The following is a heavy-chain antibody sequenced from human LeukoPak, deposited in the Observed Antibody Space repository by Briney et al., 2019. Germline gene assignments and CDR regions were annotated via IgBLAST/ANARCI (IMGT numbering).Heavy chain of an antibody. V-gene: IGHV4-39*01. CDR1: GGSISSSSYY. CDR3: AVTEVTYYDILTGRDPKKLFDY. CDR2: IYYSGST. Sequence: SETLSLTCTVSGGSISSSSYYWGWIRQPPGKGLEWIGSIYYSGSTYYNPSLKSRVTISVDTSKNQFSLKLSSVTAADTAVYYCAVTEVTYYDILTGRDPKKLFDYWGRGTLVTVSS. D-gene: IGHD3-9*01. J-gene: IGHJ4*02.